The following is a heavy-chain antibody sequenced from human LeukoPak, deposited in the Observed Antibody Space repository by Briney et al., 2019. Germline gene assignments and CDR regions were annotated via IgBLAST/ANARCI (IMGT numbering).Heavy chain of an antibody. CDR1: GFTFTSRSA. CDR2: IVVGSDNT. V-gene: IGHV1-58*01. CDR3: AAPYSSTWFDS. D-gene: IGHD6-13*01. J-gene: IGHJ5*01. Sequence: SVKVSCKASGFTFTSRSAVQWVRQARGRRLEWIGWIVVGSDNTNYAQKFQERVIITRDMSASTAYMELSSLRSEDTAVYYCAAPYSSTWFDSWGQGTLVTVSS.